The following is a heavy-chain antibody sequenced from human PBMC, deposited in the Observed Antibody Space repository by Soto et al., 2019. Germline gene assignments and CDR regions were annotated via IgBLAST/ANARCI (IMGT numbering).Heavy chain of an antibody. CDR3: ASFILTGSDY. Sequence: DSLNISCKGSGYSFTSYWVSWVRQMPGKGLEWMGRIDPSDSYTNYSPSFQGHVTISANKSISTAYLQWSSLKASDTAMYYCASFILTGSDYWGQGTLVTVSS. D-gene: IGHD3-9*01. V-gene: IGHV5-10-1*01. J-gene: IGHJ4*02. CDR1: GYSFTSYW. CDR2: IDPSDSYT.